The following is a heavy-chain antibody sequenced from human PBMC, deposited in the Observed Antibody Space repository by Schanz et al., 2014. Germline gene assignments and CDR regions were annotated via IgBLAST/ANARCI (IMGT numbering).Heavy chain of an antibody. D-gene: IGHD3-10*01. CDR1: GITFSSHS. Sequence: EVHLVESGGGLVQPGGSLRLSCAASGITFSSHSFNWVRQAPGKGLEWISFINTGSNYINYADSVKGRFTISRDNTKNSLFLQMNSLRPEDTAVYYCARIGGSVFDYWAQGTLVTVSS. J-gene: IGHJ4*02. CDR2: INTGSNYI. V-gene: IGHV3-48*04. CDR3: ARIGGSVFDY.